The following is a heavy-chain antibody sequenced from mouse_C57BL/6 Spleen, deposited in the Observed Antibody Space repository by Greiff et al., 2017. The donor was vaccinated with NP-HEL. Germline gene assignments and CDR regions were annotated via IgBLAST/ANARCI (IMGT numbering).Heavy chain of an antibody. V-gene: IGHV1-52*01. Sequence: QVQLQQPGAELVRPGSSVKLSCKASGYTFTSYWMHWVKQRPIQGLEWIGNIDPSDSETHYNQKFKDKATLTVDKSSSTAYMQLSSLTSEDSAVYYCARGGNYGFYAMDYWGQGTSVTVSS. CDR2: IDPSDSET. J-gene: IGHJ4*01. CDR3: ARGGNYGFYAMDY. CDR1: GYTFTSYW. D-gene: IGHD2-1*01.